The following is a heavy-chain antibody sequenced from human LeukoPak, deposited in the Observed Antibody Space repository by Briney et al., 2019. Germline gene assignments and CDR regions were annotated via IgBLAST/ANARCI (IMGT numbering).Heavy chain of an antibody. Sequence: GGSLRLSCAASGFTFSSYGMHWVRQAPGKGLEWAAVISYDGSNKYYADSVKGRFTISRDNSKNTLYLQMNSLRAEDTAVYYCAKDRVAAAGTHFQHWGQGTLVTVSS. D-gene: IGHD6-13*01. CDR2: ISYDGSNK. J-gene: IGHJ1*01. CDR3: AKDRVAAAGTHFQH. V-gene: IGHV3-30*18. CDR1: GFTFSSYG.